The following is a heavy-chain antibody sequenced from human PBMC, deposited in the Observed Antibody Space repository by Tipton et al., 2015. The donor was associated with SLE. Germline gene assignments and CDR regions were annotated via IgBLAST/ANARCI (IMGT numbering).Heavy chain of an antibody. CDR2: VNHTGST. V-gene: IGHV4-34*01. D-gene: IGHD3-3*01. J-gene: IGHJ4*02. Sequence: TLSLTCAVYGGSFSGYYWIWIRQPPGKGLEWIGEVNHTGSTNYNPSLKSRVTISVDTSKNQFSLKLTSVTAADTAVYTCARHYNLFSAFDSWGQGTLVTVSS. CDR3: ARHYNLFSAFDS. CDR1: GGSFSGYY.